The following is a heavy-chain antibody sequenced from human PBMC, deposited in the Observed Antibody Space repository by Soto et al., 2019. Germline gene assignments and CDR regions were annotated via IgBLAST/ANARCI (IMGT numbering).Heavy chain of an antibody. V-gene: IGHV4-34*01. J-gene: IGHJ5*02. Sequence: SETLSLTCVVYGGSFSVYYWRWIRQPPGKGLEWIGEINHSGSTNYNPSLKSRVTISVDTSKNQFSLKLSSVTAADTAVYYCARAQPYYDFWSGYYRMYNWFDPWGQGTLVTVSS. CDR3: ARAQPYYDFWSGYYRMYNWFDP. D-gene: IGHD3-3*01. CDR1: GGSFSVYY. CDR2: INHSGST.